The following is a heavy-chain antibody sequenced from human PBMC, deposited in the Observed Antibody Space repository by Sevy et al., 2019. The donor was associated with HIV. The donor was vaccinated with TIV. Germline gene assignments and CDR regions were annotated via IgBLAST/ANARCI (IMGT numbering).Heavy chain of an antibody. CDR3: ARDRQGITVAGTAIDY. D-gene: IGHD6-19*01. Sequence: GGSLRLSCAASGFTFSSYEMNWVRQAPGKGLEWISYITLNGSSMYYADSVKGRFTISRDNAKNSLYLQMNSLRAEDTAVYYCARDRQGITVAGTAIDYWGQGTLVTVSS. CDR2: ITLNGSSM. J-gene: IGHJ4*02. CDR1: GFTFSSYE. V-gene: IGHV3-48*03.